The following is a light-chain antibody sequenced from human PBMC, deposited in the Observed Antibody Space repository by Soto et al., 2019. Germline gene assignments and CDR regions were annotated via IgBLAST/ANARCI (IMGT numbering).Light chain of an antibody. CDR3: QVWASSTVV. CDR1: NIGYKN. CDR2: RDY. Sequence: SYELTQPLSVSVALGQTARITCGGNNIGYKNVHWYQQKPGQAPVLVIYRDYNRPSGIPERFSGSNSGNTATLTISRAQAGDEADYYCQVWASSTVVFGGGTKLTVL. J-gene: IGLJ2*01. V-gene: IGLV3-9*01.